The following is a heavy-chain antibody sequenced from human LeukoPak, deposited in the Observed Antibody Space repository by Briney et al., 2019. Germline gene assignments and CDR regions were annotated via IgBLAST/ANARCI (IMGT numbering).Heavy chain of an antibody. J-gene: IGHJ3*02. CDR1: GGSFSGYY. Sequence: ASETLSLTCAVYGGSFSGYYWSWIRQPPGKGLEWIGEINHSGSTNYNPSLKSRVAISVDTSKNQFSLKLSSVTAADTAVYYCARAYCSSTSCYDRAFDIWGQGTMVTVSS. V-gene: IGHV4-34*01. D-gene: IGHD2-2*01. CDR2: INHSGST. CDR3: ARAYCSSTSCYDRAFDI.